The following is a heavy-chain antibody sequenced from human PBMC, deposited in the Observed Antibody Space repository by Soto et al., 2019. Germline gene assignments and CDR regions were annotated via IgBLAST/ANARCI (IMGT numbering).Heavy chain of an antibody. Sequence: ASVKVSCKASGYIFTNYGLTWVRQAPGQGLEWMGWITYNGNTNYAEGLQGRVTMTTDTSTSTAYMELRSLRSDDTAVYYCARVEDYFDSSGYNYWGQGTLVTVSS. D-gene: IGHD3-22*01. V-gene: IGHV1-18*01. J-gene: IGHJ4*01. CDR3: ARVEDYFDSSGYNY. CDR1: GYIFTNYG. CDR2: ITYNGNT.